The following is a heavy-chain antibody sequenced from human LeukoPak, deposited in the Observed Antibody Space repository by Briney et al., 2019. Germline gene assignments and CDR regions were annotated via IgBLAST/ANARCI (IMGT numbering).Heavy chain of an antibody. D-gene: IGHD3-3*01. CDR3: ARFIRFLEWLGPNYYYYGMDV. CDR2: MNPNSGNT. CDR1: GYTFTSYD. Sequence: ASVKVSCKASGYTFTSYDINWVRQATGQGLEWMGWMNPNSGNTGYAQKFQGRVTMTRNTSISTACMELSSLRSEDTAVYYCARFIRFLEWLGPNYYYYGMDVWGQGTTVTVSS. J-gene: IGHJ6*02. V-gene: IGHV1-8*01.